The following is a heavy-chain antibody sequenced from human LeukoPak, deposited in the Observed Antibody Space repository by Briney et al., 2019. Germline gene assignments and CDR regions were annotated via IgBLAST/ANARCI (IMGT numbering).Heavy chain of an antibody. CDR2: INPNSGGT. CDR1: GYTFTGYY. Sequence: ASMKVSCKASGYTFTGYYIHWVRQAPGQGLEWMGWINPNSGGTNYAQTFHGRVTMTRDTSISTAYIELSRLRSDDTALYYCARGGPSRGSGFYYFDYWGQGTLVTVSS. D-gene: IGHD6-19*01. J-gene: IGHJ4*02. V-gene: IGHV1-2*02. CDR3: ARGGPSRGSGFYYFDY.